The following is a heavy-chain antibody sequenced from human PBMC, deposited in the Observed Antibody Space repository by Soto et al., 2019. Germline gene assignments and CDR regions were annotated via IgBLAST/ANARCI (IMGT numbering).Heavy chain of an antibody. V-gene: IGHV5-51*01. CDR2: IYPGDSDT. J-gene: IGHJ4*02. D-gene: IGHD5-18*01. CDR3: ARRYAQGYRYGYGAEFDY. Sequence: EVQLVQSGAEVKKPGESLKISCTGSGYSFTSYWIGWVRQMPGKGLEWMGIIYPGDSDTRYSPSFQGQVTISADKSISTASLQWSSLKTSDTAMYYCARRYAQGYRYGYGAEFDYWGQGTLVTVSS. CDR1: GYSFTSYW.